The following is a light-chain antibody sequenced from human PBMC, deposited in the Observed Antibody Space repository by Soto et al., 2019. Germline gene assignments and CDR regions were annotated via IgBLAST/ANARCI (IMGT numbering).Light chain of an antibody. V-gene: IGKV1-5*03. CDR2: KAY. CDR1: QSISSR. Sequence: DIPMTQSPSTLSASVGDRVTITCRASQSISSRLAWYQQKPGKAPKLLIYKAYSLESGVPSRFSGSGSGTEFTLTISSLQPDDFATYYCQQYNSPWTFGQGTKVEI. J-gene: IGKJ1*01. CDR3: QQYNSPWT.